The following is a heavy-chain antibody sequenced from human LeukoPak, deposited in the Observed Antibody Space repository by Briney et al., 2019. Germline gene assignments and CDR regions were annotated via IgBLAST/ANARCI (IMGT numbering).Heavy chain of an antibody. V-gene: IGHV3-15*01. D-gene: IGHD3/OR15-3a*01. CDR1: GFTFSSYT. J-gene: IGHJ4*02. Sequence: GGSLRLSCAASGFTFSSYTMNWVRQAPGKGLEWVGRIRSKTDGGTTDYAASVKGRFIISRDDSRNALYLQMNSLKTEDTAVYYCTTWTDLYDYWGQGTLVTVSS. CDR2: IRSKTDGGTT. CDR3: TTWTDLYDY.